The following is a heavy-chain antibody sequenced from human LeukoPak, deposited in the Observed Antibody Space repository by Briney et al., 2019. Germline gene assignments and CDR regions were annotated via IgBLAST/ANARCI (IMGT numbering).Heavy chain of an antibody. CDR3: AKGSKTVLFTRDHYMDV. Sequence: GGSLRLSCAASGFTFSSYSMNWVRQAPGKGLEWVSSISSSSYIYYADSVKGRFTISRDNSKSTLYLQMNSLRVEDTAVYYCAKGSKTVLFTRDHYMDVWGKGTTVTISS. J-gene: IGHJ6*03. D-gene: IGHD2/OR15-2a*01. CDR1: GFTFSSYS. V-gene: IGHV3-21*01. CDR2: ISSSSYI.